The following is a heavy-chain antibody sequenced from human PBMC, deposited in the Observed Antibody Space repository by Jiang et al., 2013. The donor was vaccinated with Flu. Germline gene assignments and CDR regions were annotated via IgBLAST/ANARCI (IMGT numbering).Heavy chain of an antibody. J-gene: IGHJ5*02. D-gene: IGHD3-22*01. CDR3: ARDSEPYDSSGYDWFDP. CDR1: GYTFTSYG. Sequence: GAEVKKPGASVKVSCKASGYTFTSYGISWVRQAPGQGLEWMGWISAYNGNTNYAQKLQGRVTMTTDTSTSTAYMELRSLRSDDTAVYYCARDSEPYDSSGYDWFDPGAREPWSPSPQ. V-gene: IGHV1-18*01. CDR2: ISAYNGNT.